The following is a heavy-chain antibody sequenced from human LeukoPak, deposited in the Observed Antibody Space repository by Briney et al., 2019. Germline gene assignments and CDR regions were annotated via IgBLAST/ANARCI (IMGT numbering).Heavy chain of an antibody. CDR2: ITSSSSYT. V-gene: IGHV3-21*01. D-gene: IGHD6-13*01. Sequence: GGSLRLSCAASGFTFSSYSMNWVRQAPGKGLEWVSSITSSSSYTHYADSVKGRFTISRDNAKNSLYLQMNSLRAEDTAVYYCARRRGSSWGQGTLVTVSS. J-gene: IGHJ4*02. CDR3: ARRRGSS. CDR1: GFTFSSYS.